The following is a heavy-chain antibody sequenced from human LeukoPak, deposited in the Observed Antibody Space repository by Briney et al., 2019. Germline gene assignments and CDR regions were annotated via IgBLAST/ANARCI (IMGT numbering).Heavy chain of an antibody. V-gene: IGHV4-39*01. CDR2: IYYGGST. CDR1: GGSISSSSYY. D-gene: IGHD3-9*01. Sequence: SETLSLTCTVSGGSISSSSYYWGWIRQPPGKGLEWIGSIYYGGSTYYNPSLKSRVTISVDTSKNQFSLKLSSVTAADTAVYYCARSHYDILTGYYTVNYYYGMDVWGQGTTVTVSS. J-gene: IGHJ6*02. CDR3: ARSHYDILTGYYTVNYYYGMDV.